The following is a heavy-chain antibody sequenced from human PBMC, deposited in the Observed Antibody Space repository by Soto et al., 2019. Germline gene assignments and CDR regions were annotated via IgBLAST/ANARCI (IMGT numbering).Heavy chain of an antibody. D-gene: IGHD5-18*01. CDR2: IYYSGST. CDR3: ARAYSYGFSHWSYYFDY. Sequence: SETLSLTCTVSGGSISSSSYYWGWIRQPPGKGLEWIGSIYYSGSTYYNPSLKSRVTISVDTSKNQFSLKLSSVTAADTAVYYCARAYSYGFSHWSYYFDYWGQGTLVTVSS. V-gene: IGHV4-39*01. J-gene: IGHJ4*02. CDR1: GGSISSSSYY.